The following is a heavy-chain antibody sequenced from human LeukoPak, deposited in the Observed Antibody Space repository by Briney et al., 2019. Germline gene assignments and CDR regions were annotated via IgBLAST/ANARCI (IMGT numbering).Heavy chain of an antibody. CDR3: ARVSAIHGYSYGYGYYYYYMDV. CDR2: ISSSSSYI. CDR1: GFTFSSYS. V-gene: IGHV3-21*01. D-gene: IGHD5-18*01. Sequence: GGSLRLSCAASGFTFSSYSMNWVRQAPGKGLEWVSSISSSSSYIYYADSVKGRFTISRDNAKNSLYLQMNSLRAEDTAVYYCARVSAIHGYSYGYGYYYYYMDVWGKGTTVTISS. J-gene: IGHJ6*03.